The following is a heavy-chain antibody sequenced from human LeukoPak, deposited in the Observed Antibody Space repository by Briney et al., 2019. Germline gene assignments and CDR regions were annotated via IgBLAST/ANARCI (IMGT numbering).Heavy chain of an antibody. Sequence: GGSLRLSCAASGFTFNNAWMSWIRQAPGKGLEWVGRIKSKRDGGTTDYAAPVKGRFSISRDDSKDMVFLQMNGLKIEDTAVYYCTAERWYSILYWGQGTLVSVSS. J-gene: IGHJ4*02. CDR1: GFTFNNAW. CDR3: TAERWYSILY. D-gene: IGHD6-13*01. V-gene: IGHV3-15*01. CDR2: IKSKRDGGTT.